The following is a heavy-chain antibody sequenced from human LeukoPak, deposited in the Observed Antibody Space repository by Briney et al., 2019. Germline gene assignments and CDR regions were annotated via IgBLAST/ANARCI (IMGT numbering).Heavy chain of an antibody. CDR2: IYYSGST. J-gene: IGHJ4*02. Sequence: PSETLSLTCTVSGGSISSYYWSWIRQPPGKGLEWIGYIYYSGSTNYNPSLKSRVTISVDTSENQFSLKLSSVTAADTAVYYCARGPYCSGGSCYGTIDYWGQGTLVTVSS. CDR3: ARGPYCSGGSCYGTIDY. CDR1: GGSISSYY. D-gene: IGHD2-15*01. V-gene: IGHV4-59*01.